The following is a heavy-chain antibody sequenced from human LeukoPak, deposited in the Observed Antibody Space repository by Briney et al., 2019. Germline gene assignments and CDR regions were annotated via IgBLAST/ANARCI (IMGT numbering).Heavy chain of an antibody. CDR3: AISGWYAPLDY. CDR2: MNPNSGNT. Sequence: ASVKVSCKASGGTFSSYAISWVRQATGQGLEWMGWMNPNSGNTGYAQKFQGRVTMTRNTSISTAYMELSSLRSEDTAVYYCAISGWYAPLDYWGQGTLVTVSS. CDR1: GGTFSSYA. J-gene: IGHJ4*02. D-gene: IGHD6-19*01. V-gene: IGHV1-8*02.